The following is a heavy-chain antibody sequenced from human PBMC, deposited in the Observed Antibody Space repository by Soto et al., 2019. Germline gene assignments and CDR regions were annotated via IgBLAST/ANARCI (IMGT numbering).Heavy chain of an antibody. CDR2: IWYDGSNK. CDR3: ARDWGSSTFNHMDV. Sequence: GGSLRLSCAASGFTFSSYAMHWVRQAPGEGLEWVAVIWYDGSNKYYADSVKGRFTISRDNSKNTLYLQMNSLRAEDTAVYFCARDWGSSTFNHMDVWGQGTPVTVS. J-gene: IGHJ6*02. CDR1: GFTFSSYA. V-gene: IGHV3-33*01. D-gene: IGHD2-2*01.